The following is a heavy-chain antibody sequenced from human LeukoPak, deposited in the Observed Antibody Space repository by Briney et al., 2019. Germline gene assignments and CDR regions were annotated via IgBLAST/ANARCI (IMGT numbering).Heavy chain of an antibody. D-gene: IGHD5-12*01. CDR3: AKDQIAATTSHFDY. V-gene: IGHV3-30*18. Sequence: GGSLRLSCAASGFTFSSYGMHWVRQAPGKGLEWVAVMSYDGSNKYYADSVKGRFTISRDNSKNTLYLQMNSLRAEDTAVYYCAKDQIAATTSHFDYWGQGTLVTVSS. CDR2: MSYDGSNK. CDR1: GFTFSSYG. J-gene: IGHJ4*02.